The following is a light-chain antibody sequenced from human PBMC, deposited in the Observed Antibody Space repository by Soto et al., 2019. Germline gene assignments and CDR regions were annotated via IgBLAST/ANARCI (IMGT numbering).Light chain of an antibody. CDR3: QKYSSVPV. V-gene: IGKV1-27*01. J-gene: IGKJ3*01. Sequence: DIQMTQSPTSLSASVGDRVTITCRASQGIRNFVAWYQQKPGKAPKLLIYAASTLQSGFPSRFSGSGSGTDFTLTINSLQPEDVATYSSQKYSSVPVFGPGTKVEIK. CDR2: AAS. CDR1: QGIRNF.